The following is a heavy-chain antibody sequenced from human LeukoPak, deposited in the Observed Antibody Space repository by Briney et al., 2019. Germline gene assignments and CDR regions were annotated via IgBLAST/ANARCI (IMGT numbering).Heavy chain of an antibody. Sequence: GSLRLSCAASGFTFSSYSMNWVRQAPGKGLEWIGRIYTSGSTNYNPSLKSRVTMSVDTSKNQFSLKLSSVTAADTAVYYCARGSYGDYVVWFDPWGQGTLVTVSS. CDR1: GFTFSSYS. J-gene: IGHJ5*02. CDR3: ARGSYGDYVVWFDP. V-gene: IGHV4-4*07. CDR2: IYTSGST. D-gene: IGHD4-17*01.